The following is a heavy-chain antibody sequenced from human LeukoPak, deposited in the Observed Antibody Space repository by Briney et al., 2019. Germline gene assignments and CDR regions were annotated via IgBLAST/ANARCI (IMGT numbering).Heavy chain of an antibody. Sequence: GGSLRLSCAASGFTFSSYSMNWVRQAPGKGLEWVSSISSSSSYVYYADSVKGRFTISRDKAKNSLYLQMNSLRAEDTAVYYCARGSSWYSAFDIWGQGTMVTVSS. D-gene: IGHD6-13*01. J-gene: IGHJ3*02. CDR2: ISSSSSYV. CDR3: ARGSSWYSAFDI. V-gene: IGHV3-21*01. CDR1: GFTFSSYS.